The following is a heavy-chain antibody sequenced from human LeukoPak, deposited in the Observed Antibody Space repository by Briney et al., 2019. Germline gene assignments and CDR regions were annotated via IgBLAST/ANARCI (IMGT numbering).Heavy chain of an antibody. CDR1: GYTFTGYY. Sequence: ASVKVSCKASGYTFTGYYMHWVRQAPGQGLEWMGWINPNSGGTNYAQKFQGRVTMTRDTSISTAYMELSRLRSDDTAVYYCARGPQYSSSSLSPYFDYWGQGTLVTVSS. CDR2: INPNSGGT. CDR3: ARGPQYSSSSLSPYFDY. V-gene: IGHV1-2*02. J-gene: IGHJ4*02. D-gene: IGHD6-6*01.